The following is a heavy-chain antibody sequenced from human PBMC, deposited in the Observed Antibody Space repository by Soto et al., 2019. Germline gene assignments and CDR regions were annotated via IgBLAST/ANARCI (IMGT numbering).Heavy chain of an antibody. D-gene: IGHD3-16*01. CDR3: ARSRGSGVSDSFDF. CDR2: ISRDGTNK. J-gene: IGHJ4*02. V-gene: IGHV3-30*04. Sequence: RLSCAASGFTFRMYAIHWVRQAPGKGLEWVAVISRDGTNKYYVDSVKGRFTISRDNSKNTLYLQMNSLRHEDAAVYYCARSRGSGVSDSFDFRGKGTLVTVSS. CDR1: GFTFRMYA.